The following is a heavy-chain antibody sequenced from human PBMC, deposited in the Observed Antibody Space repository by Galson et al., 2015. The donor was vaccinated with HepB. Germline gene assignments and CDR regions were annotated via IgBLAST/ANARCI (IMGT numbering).Heavy chain of an antibody. D-gene: IGHD2-8*01. Sequence: SLRLSCEASGFTFKNYGMHWVRQAPGQGLEWVAVISFDGRHNYYAESVKGRFSISRDNSKNTLYLQLNSLRAEDTAVYYCAKDGAVCSNGVCGMDVWGKGTTITVSS. V-gene: IGHV3-30*18. J-gene: IGHJ6*04. CDR2: ISFDGRHN. CDR3: AKDGAVCSNGVCGMDV. CDR1: GFTFKNYG.